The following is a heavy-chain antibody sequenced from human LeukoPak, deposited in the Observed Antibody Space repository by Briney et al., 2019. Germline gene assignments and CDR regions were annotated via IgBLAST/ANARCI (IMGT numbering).Heavy chain of an antibody. CDR2: ISSSGSTI. V-gene: IGHV3-48*03. Sequence: QTGGSLILSCAASGFTFSSYEMNWVRQAPGKGLGWVSYISSSGSTIYYADSVKGRFTISRDNAKNSLYLQMNSLRAEDTAVYYCARETQQPALDYWGQGTLVTVSS. J-gene: IGHJ4*02. CDR3: ARETQQPALDY. D-gene: IGHD6-13*01. CDR1: GFTFSSYE.